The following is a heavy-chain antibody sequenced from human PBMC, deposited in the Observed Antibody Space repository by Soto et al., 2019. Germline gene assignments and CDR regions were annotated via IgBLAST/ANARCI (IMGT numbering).Heavy chain of an antibody. CDR2: ISGSGGTI. V-gene: IGHV3-48*02. Sequence: EVQLVESGGGMVQPGGSLRVSCAASGFILSSYSMHWVRQAPGKGLEWVSYISGSGGTIYYADSVKGRLTISRDNAKNALLAQMNSPRDAETAVYFCARETGLSSSAWSYYFAFWCQGTRLTVSS. CDR1: GFILSSYS. J-gene: IGHJ4*02. D-gene: IGHD6-19*01. CDR3: ARETGLSSSAWSYYFAF.